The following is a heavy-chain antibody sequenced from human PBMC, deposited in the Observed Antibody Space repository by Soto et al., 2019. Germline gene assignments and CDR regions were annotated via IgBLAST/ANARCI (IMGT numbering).Heavy chain of an antibody. V-gene: IGHV4-34*01. CDR2: INHSGST. CDR3: ARSAIAVAGTDY. CDR1: GGSFSGYY. J-gene: IGHJ4*02. Sequence: SETLSLTCAVYGGSFSGYYWSWIRQPPGKGLEWIGEINHSGSTNYNPSLKSRVTISVDTSKNQFSLKLSSVTAADTAVYYCARSAIAVAGTDYWGQGTLVTVSS. D-gene: IGHD6-19*01.